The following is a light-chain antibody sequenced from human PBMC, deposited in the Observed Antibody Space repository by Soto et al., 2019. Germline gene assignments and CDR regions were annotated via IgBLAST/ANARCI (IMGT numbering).Light chain of an antibody. J-gene: IGKJ1*01. V-gene: IGKV3-15*01. CDR2: GAS. Sequence: EIVMTQSPATLSVSPGGRATLSCRASQSISDTLAWYQQKPGQAPRLLIYGASTRAPGFPARFSGSGSGTYFALAISSLQSEDFGVYYCQQYNSWPWTFGQGTKVDIK. CDR1: QSISDT. CDR3: QQYNSWPWT.